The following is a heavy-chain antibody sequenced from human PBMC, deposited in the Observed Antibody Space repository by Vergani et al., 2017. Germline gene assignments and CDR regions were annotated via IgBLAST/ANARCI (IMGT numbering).Heavy chain of an antibody. J-gene: IGHJ6*03. D-gene: IGHD2-2*01. CDR1: GGTFSSYA. V-gene: IGHV1-69*01. CDR3: ARAGTYCSSTSCRGNYYYYMDV. CDR2: IIPIFGTA. Sequence: QVQLVQSGAEVKKPGSSVKVSCKASGGTFSSYAISWVRQAPGQGLEWMGGIIPIFGTANYAQKFQGRVTITADESTGTAYMELSSLRSEDTAVYYCARAGTYCSSTSCRGNYYYYMDVWGKGTTVTVSS.